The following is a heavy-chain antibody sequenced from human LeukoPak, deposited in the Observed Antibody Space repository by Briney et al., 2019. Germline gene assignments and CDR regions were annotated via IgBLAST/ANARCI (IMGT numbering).Heavy chain of an antibody. V-gene: IGHV1-46*01. CDR3: ARSGYNSRDPLTYAFDI. CDR2: INPSGGST. J-gene: IGHJ3*02. D-gene: IGHD5-24*01. Sequence: ASVKVSCEASGYTFTSYYMHWVRQAPGQGLEWMGIINPSGGSTSYAQKFQGRVTMTRDTSTSTVYMELSSLRSEDTAVYYCARSGYNSRDPLTYAFDIWGQGTMVTVSS. CDR1: GYTFTSYY.